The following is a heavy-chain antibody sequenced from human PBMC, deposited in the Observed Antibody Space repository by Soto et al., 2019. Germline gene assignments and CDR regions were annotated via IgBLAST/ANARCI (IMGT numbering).Heavy chain of an antibody. J-gene: IGHJ6*02. Sequence: VKGRSKECGLAIASSYMKWVQHDKKQGLEWMGIINPSGGSTSYAQKFQGRVTMTRDTSTSTVYMELSSLRSEDTAVYYCARDRSSSPSYYYSGMDVWGQGTTVTGSS. D-gene: IGHD6-6*01. CDR1: GLAIASSY. CDR3: ARDRSSSPSYYYSGMDV. V-gene: IGHV1-46*03. CDR2: INPSGGST.